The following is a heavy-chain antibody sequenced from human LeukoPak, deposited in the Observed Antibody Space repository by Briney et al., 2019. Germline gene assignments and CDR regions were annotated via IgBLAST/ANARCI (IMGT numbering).Heavy chain of an antibody. CDR3: TTLGYCTNAVCYHYYYYMDV. Sequence: KAGGSLRLSCAASGFTFSNAWMSWVRQAPGKGLEWVGRIKTKTDGGTTDYAAPVKGRFTISRDDSKNTLYLQMNSLKTEDTAVYYCTTLGYCTNAVCYHYYYYMDVWGKGITVTVSS. CDR1: GFTFSNAW. D-gene: IGHD2-8*01. CDR2: IKTKTDGGTT. V-gene: IGHV3-15*01. J-gene: IGHJ6*03.